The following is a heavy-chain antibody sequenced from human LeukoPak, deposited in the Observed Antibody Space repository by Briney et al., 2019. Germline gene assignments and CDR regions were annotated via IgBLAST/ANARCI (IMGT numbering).Heavy chain of an antibody. Sequence: ASVKVSCKASGGTFSSYAISWVRQAPGQGLEWMGGIIPIFGTANYAQKFQGRVTMTRDTSISTAYMELSRLRSDDTAVYYCARALSSSWYVYWGQGTLVTVSS. CDR2: IIPIFGTA. CDR1: GGTFSSYA. J-gene: IGHJ4*02. D-gene: IGHD6-13*01. CDR3: ARALSSSWYVY. V-gene: IGHV1-69*05.